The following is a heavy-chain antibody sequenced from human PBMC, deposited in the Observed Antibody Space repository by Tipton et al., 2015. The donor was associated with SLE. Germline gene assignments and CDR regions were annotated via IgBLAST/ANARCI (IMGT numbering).Heavy chain of an antibody. D-gene: IGHD2-15*01. Sequence: SLRLSCEVSGLTLNSNAIHWVRQAPGKGLERVAVISASGDTDYADSVKGRLTISREIFRNTVFLQMSSLRSEDTAIYYCATSHSDHFYYVLDVWGQGTTVTVSS. CDR2: ISASGDT. CDR3: ATSHSDHFYYVLDV. V-gene: IGHV3-23*03. CDR1: GLTLNSNA. J-gene: IGHJ6*02.